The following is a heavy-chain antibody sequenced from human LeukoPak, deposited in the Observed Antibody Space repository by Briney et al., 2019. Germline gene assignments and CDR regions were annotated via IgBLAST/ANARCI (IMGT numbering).Heavy chain of an antibody. Sequence: SETLSLTCTVSGGSISSSNYYWGWIRQPPGKGLEWIGSIYYSGSTYYNPSLKSRVTISVDTSKNQFSLKLSSVTAADTAVYYCASLNRKYNWFDPWGQGTLVTVSS. V-gene: IGHV4-39*07. D-gene: IGHD2/OR15-2a*01. CDR2: IYYSGST. CDR3: ASLNRKYNWFDP. J-gene: IGHJ5*02. CDR1: GGSISSSNYY.